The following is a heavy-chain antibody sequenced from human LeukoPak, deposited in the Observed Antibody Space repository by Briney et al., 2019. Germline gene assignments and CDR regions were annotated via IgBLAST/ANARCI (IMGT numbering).Heavy chain of an antibody. CDR3: ARELYFYYMDG. V-gene: IGHV3-7*01. CDR1: GFTFSTYG. CDR2: VNQGGTEK. J-gene: IGHJ6*03. Sequence: PGGSLRLSCAAPGFTFSTYGMHWVRQAPGKGLEWVANVNQGGTEKYYVDSVKGRFTVSRANAENSLYLQMNSLRAEDTAVYYCARELYFYYMDGWGKGTTVTVSS.